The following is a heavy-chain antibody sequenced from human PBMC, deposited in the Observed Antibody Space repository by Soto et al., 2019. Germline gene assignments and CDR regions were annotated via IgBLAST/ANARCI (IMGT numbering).Heavy chain of an antibody. CDR3: AKSLVGATGDAFDI. D-gene: IGHD1-26*01. CDR1: GFTFSSYG. V-gene: IGHV3-30*18. Sequence: GGSLRLSCAASGFTFSSYGMHWVRQAPGKGLEWVAVISYDGSNKYYADSVKGRFTISRDNSKNTLYLQMNSLRAEDTAVYYCAKSLVGATGDAFDIWGQGPMVTVSS. J-gene: IGHJ3*02. CDR2: ISYDGSNK.